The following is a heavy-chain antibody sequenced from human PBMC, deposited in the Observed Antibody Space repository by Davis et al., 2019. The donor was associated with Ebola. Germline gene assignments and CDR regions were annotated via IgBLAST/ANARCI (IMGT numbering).Heavy chain of an antibody. Sequence: PGGSVRLSCAAAGFTFSGPATHWVRQASGKGLEWVGRIRSKANSYATAYAASVKGRYTISRDDSKNTAYLQMNSLKTEDTAVYYCTAVAGTSDYWGQGTLVTVSS. CDR2: IRSKANSYAT. V-gene: IGHV3-73*01. CDR1: GFTFSGPA. CDR3: TAVAGTSDY. D-gene: IGHD6-19*01. J-gene: IGHJ4*02.